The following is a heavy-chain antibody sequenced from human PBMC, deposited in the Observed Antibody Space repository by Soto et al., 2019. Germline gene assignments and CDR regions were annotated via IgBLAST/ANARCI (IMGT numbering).Heavy chain of an antibody. CDR1: GFTFSRYD. J-gene: IGHJ4*02. V-gene: IGHV3-13*01. Sequence: EVQLVESGGGLVQPGGSLRLSCAASGFTFSRYDMHWVRQVTGKGLEWVSAIGAAGDTYYPGSVKGRFTISRENAKNSLYLQMNSLRAGDTAVYYCARVGLSDCSGGSCYSYDSWGQGTLVTVSS. D-gene: IGHD2-15*01. CDR3: ARVGLSDCSGGSCYSYDS. CDR2: IGAAGDT.